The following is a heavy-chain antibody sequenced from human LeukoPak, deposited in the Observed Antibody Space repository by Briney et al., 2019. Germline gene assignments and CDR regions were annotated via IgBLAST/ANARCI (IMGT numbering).Heavy chain of an antibody. V-gene: IGHV3-7*03. CDR2: IKQDGSEK. J-gene: IGHJ4*02. CDR1: GFTFSSYV. Sequence: GGSLRLSCAASGFTFSSYVMQWVRQAPGKGLEWVANIKQDGSEKYYVDSVKGRFTISRDNAKNSLYLQMNSLRAEDTAVYYCGGAGGGVPFDYWGQGTLVTVSS. D-gene: IGHD3-10*01. CDR3: GGAGGGVPFDY.